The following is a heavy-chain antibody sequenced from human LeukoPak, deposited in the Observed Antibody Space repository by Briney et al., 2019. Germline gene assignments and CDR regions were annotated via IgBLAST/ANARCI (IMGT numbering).Heavy chain of an antibody. CDR3: AIRGSSWGNNWFDP. V-gene: IGHV4-39*01. J-gene: IGHJ5*02. Sequence: SETLSLTCTVSGGSISSSSYYWGWIRQPPGKGLEWIGSIYYSGSTYYNPSLKSRVTISVDTSKNQFSLKLSSVTAADTAVYYCAIRGSSWGNNWFDPWGQGTLVTVST. CDR1: GGSISSSSYY. D-gene: IGHD6-13*01. CDR2: IYYSGST.